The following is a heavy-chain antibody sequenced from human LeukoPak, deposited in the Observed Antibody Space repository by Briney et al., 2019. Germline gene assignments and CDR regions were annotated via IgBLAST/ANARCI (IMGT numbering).Heavy chain of an antibody. Sequence: SETLSLTCTVSGDSISRNDYYWGWIRQPPGKGLEWIGSIYYSGSTYYNPSLKSRVTISVDTSKNQFSLKLSSVTAADTAVYYCARDDTIVGFQHWGQGTLVTVSS. V-gene: IGHV4-39*07. CDR1: GDSISRNDYY. D-gene: IGHD1-26*01. CDR2: IYYSGST. CDR3: ARDDTIVGFQH. J-gene: IGHJ1*01.